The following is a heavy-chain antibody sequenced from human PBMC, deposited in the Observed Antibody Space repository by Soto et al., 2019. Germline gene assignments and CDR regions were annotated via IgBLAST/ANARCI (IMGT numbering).Heavy chain of an antibody. J-gene: IGHJ4*02. CDR2: ISKSSGTI. Sequence: EVQLVESGGGLVQPGGSLRLTCAASGFSFSNYNMNWVRQVPGKGLEWVSYISKSSGTIYYADSVRGRFSISRDNGKNSLYLQMNSLRGEDTAVYYCARDAFDYDSTGYHSDYWGQGTLVTVSS. CDR3: ARDAFDYDSTGYHSDY. D-gene: IGHD3-22*01. V-gene: IGHV3-48*01. CDR1: GFSFSNYN.